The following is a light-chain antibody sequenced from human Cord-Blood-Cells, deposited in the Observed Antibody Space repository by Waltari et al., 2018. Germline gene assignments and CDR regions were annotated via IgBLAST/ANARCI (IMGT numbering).Light chain of an antibody. V-gene: IGKV1-33*01. J-gene: IGKJ3*01. CDR1: QDISNY. CDR2: DAS. CDR3: QQYDILPLT. Sequence: DIQMTQSPSSLSASVGERVTITCQASQDISNYLNWYQQKPGHAPKLLIYDASNLETGFPSRFSGSGSGTDFTFTINSLQPEDIATYYCQQYDILPLTFGPGTKVDIK.